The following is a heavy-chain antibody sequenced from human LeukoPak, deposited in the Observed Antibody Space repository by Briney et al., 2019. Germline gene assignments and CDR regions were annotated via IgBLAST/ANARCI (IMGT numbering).Heavy chain of an antibody. CDR3: ASSRGYSYGWVYYFDY. J-gene: IGHJ4*02. Sequence: PGGSLRLPCAASGFTVSSNYMSWVRQAPGKGLERVSVIYSGGSTYYADSVKGRFTISRDNSKNTLYLQMNSLRAEDTAVYYCASSRGYSYGWVYYFDYWGQGTLVTVSS. CDR1: GFTVSSNY. V-gene: IGHV3-53*01. D-gene: IGHD5-18*01. CDR2: IYSGGST.